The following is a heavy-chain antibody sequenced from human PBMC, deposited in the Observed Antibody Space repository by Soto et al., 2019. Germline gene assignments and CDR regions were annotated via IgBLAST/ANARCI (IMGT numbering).Heavy chain of an antibody. CDR1: GGSISSGGYS. Sequence: QLQLQESGSGLVKPSQTLSLTCAVSGGSISSGGYSWSLIRQPPGKGLEWIGYIYHSGSTYYNPSLKSRVTISVDRSQNQFSLKLSSVTAADTAVYYCATAGGLGAVAADYWGQGTLVTVSS. J-gene: IGHJ4*02. CDR2: IYHSGST. CDR3: ATAGGLGAVAADY. V-gene: IGHV4-30-2*01. D-gene: IGHD6-19*01.